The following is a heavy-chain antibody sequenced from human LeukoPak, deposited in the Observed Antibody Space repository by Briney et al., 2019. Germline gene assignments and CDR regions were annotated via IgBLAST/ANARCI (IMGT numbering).Heavy chain of an antibody. V-gene: IGHV4-59*01. CDR1: GGSISSYY. Sequence: SETLSLTCTVSGGSISSYYWSWIRQPPGKGLEWIGYIYYSGSTNYNPSLKSRVTISVDTSKNQFSLKLSPVTAADTAVYYCAREWGYLGALDYWGQGTLVTVSS. J-gene: IGHJ4*02. CDR2: IYYSGST. CDR3: AREWGYLGALDY. D-gene: IGHD1-26*01.